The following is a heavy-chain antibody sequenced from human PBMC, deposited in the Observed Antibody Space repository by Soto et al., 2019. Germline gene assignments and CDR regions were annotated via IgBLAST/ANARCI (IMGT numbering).Heavy chain of an antibody. CDR1: GYTFTNYD. J-gene: IGHJ6*02. CDR2: INPDSDNT. Sequence: ASLKFSCKASGYTFTNYDINWVRQAAGQGLEWMGWINPDSDNTGYAQKFQGRVTMTRDTSISTAYMELNSLRSEDTAVYYCARGRRYCTTTSCYPPALFPYGMDVWGQGTTVTVSS. V-gene: IGHV1-8*01. CDR3: ARGRRYCTTTSCYPPALFPYGMDV. D-gene: IGHD2-2*01.